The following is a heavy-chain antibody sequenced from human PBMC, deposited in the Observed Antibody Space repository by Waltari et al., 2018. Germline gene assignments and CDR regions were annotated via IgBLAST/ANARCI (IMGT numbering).Heavy chain of an antibody. CDR1: GFTFRNYW. J-gene: IGHJ4*02. CDR3: ARDVAGEGSR. Sequence: EVQLVESGGGLVQPGGSLRLSCVASGFTFRNYWMHWIRQAPGKGLVWVSRINTDGSITNYADSVKGRFTISRDNAKNILYLQMNSLGAEDTAVYYCARDVAGEGSRWGQGALVTVSS. CDR2: INTDGSIT. V-gene: IGHV3-74*01. D-gene: IGHD6-19*01.